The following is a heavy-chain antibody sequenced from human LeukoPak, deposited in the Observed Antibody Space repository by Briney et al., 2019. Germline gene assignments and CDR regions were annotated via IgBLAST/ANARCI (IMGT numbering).Heavy chain of an antibody. V-gene: IGHV3-7*01. D-gene: IGHD4-17*01. J-gene: IGHJ4*02. CDR3: ARVPHDYGDYFDY. Sequence: PVGSLRLSRAASGFTFSSYWMSWVRQAPGKGLEWVANIKQDGSEKYYVDSVKGRFTISRANSKNTLCLEMNSLRAEDTAGYYCARVPHDYGDYFDYWGQGTLVTASS. CDR1: GFTFSSYW. CDR2: IKQDGSEK.